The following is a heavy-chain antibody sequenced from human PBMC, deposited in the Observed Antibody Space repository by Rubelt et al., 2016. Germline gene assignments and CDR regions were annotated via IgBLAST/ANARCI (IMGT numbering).Heavy chain of an antibody. CDR1: GFTFSSYG. CDR2: IWYDGSNK. Sequence: QVQLVESGGGVVQPGRSLRLSCAASGFTFSSYGMHWVRQAPGKGLEWVAVIWYDGSNKYYADAGKGRFTIYRDNSKNTLYLQMNSLRAEETAVYYCARASLPYGGYVAFDIWGQGTMVTVSS. CDR3: ARASLPYGGYVAFDI. D-gene: IGHD5-12*01. J-gene: IGHJ3*02. V-gene: IGHV3-33*01.